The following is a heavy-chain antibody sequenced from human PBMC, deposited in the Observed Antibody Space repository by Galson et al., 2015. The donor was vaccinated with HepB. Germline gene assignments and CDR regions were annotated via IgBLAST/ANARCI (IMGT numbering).Heavy chain of an antibody. V-gene: IGHV3-30-3*01. J-gene: IGHJ5*02. CDR2: IRCGGSKK. CDR1: GFTLSNYN. CDR3: ARGGRYFGWGSFSPFGP. Sequence: SLRLSCAASGFTLSNYNMHWVRQAPGRGLEWVAMIRCGGSKKHYADSVKGRFTLSKDFSRDTVYLQMSGLRREDTAVYYCARGGRYFGWGSFSPFGPWGQGTLVTVSS. D-gene: IGHD3-10*01.